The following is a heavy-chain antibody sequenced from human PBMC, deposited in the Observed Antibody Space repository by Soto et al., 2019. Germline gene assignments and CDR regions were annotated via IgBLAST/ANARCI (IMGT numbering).Heavy chain of an antibody. CDR3: AKDGVTIFGVVIGHYFDY. V-gene: IGHV3-23*01. Sequence: GGSLRLSCAASGFTFSSYAMSWVRQAPGKGLEWVSAISGSGGSTYYADSVKGRFTISRDNSKNTLYLQMNSLRAEDTAVYYCAKDGVTIFGVVIGHYFDYWGQGTLVTVSS. D-gene: IGHD3-3*01. J-gene: IGHJ4*02. CDR2: ISGSGGST. CDR1: GFTFSSYA.